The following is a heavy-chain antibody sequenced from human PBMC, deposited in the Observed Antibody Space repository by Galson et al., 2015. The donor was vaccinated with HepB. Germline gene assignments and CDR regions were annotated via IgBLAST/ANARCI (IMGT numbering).Heavy chain of an antibody. J-gene: IGHJ4*02. V-gene: IGHV3-33*01. CDR3: ARDRRFGYGDYEFDY. CDR1: GFTFSSYG. CDR2: IWYDGSNK. Sequence: SLRLSCAASGFTFSSYGMHWVRQAPGKGLEWVAVIWYDGSNKYYADSVKGRFTISRDNSKNTLYLQMNSLRAEDTAVYYCARDRRFGYGDYEFDYWGQGTLVTVSS. D-gene: IGHD4-17*01.